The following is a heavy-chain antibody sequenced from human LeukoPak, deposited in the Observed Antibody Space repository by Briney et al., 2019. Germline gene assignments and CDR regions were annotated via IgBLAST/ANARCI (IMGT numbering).Heavy chain of an antibody. CDR3: ATYSSLNRREFQY. Sequence: GGSLSLSFAASGFTSSSYGMHWVRQAPGKGLEWVAVIWYDGSNKYYADSVKGRFTISRDNAKNSLYLQMNSLRAEDTAVYYCATYSSLNRREFQYWGQGTLLTVSS. D-gene: IGHD3-22*01. V-gene: IGHV3-33*03. CDR1: GFTSSSYG. J-gene: IGHJ1*01. CDR2: IWYDGSNK.